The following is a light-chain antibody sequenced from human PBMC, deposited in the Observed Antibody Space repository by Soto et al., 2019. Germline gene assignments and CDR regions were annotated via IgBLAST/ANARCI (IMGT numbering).Light chain of an antibody. Sequence: QSVLTQPRSVSGSPGHSVTISCTGTSSDVGGYSYVSWYQQHPGKAPKLLIYDVSKRPSGVPDRFSGSKSGNTASLTISGLQAEDEADYYCCSYAGSYTYVFGTGTKVTVL. CDR3: CSYAGSYTYV. V-gene: IGLV2-11*01. CDR2: DVS. CDR1: SSDVGGYSY. J-gene: IGLJ1*01.